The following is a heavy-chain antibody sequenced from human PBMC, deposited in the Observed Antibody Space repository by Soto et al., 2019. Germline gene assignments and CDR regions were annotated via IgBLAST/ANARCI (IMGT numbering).Heavy chain of an antibody. V-gene: IGHV3-15*01. Sequence: GGSLRLSCAASGFTFSNAWMSWVRQAPGKGLEWVGRIKSKTDGGTTDYAAPVKGRFTISRDDSKNTLYLQMNSLKTEDTAVYYCTTPREEDSGCDNDYYYYYYMDVWGKGTTVTVSS. CDR1: GFTFSNAW. CDR2: IKSKTDGGTT. D-gene: IGHD5-12*01. CDR3: TTPREEDSGCDNDYYYYYYMDV. J-gene: IGHJ6*03.